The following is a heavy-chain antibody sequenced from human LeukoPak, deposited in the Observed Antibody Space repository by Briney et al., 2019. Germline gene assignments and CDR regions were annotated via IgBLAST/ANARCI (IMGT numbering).Heavy chain of an antibody. Sequence: SETLSLTCAVSGGSISSGGYSWRWIRQPPGKGLEWIGYIYHSGSTYYNPSLKSRVTISVDRSKNQFSLKLSSVTAADTAVYYCARGTYYYDSSGYYFDYWGQGTLVTVSS. CDR1: GGSISSGGYS. V-gene: IGHV4-30-2*01. D-gene: IGHD3-22*01. J-gene: IGHJ4*02. CDR3: ARGTYYYDSSGYYFDY. CDR2: IYHSGST.